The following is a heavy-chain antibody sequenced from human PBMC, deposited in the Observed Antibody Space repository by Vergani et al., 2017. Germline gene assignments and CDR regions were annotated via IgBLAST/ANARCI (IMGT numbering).Heavy chain of an antibody. CDR3: ARALAYCVGDCLGGYFQH. CDR2: IYYSGST. Sequence: QVQLQESGPGLVKPSETLSLTCTVSGGSVSSGSYYWSWIRQPPGKGLEWIGYIYYSGSTNYNPSLKSRVTISVDTSKNQFSLKLSSVTAADTAVYYCARALAYCVGDCLGGYFQHWGQGTLVTVSS. J-gene: IGHJ1*01. CDR1: GGSVSSGSYY. V-gene: IGHV4-61*01. D-gene: IGHD2-21*02.